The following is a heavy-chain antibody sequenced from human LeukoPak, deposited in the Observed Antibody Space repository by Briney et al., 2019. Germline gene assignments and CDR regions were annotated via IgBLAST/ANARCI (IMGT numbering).Heavy chain of an antibody. D-gene: IGHD3-3*01. CDR3: ARGELRGISGPQFDP. CDR1: GGSISSGGYY. V-gene: IGHV4-31*03. CDR2: IYYSGST. J-gene: IGHJ5*02. Sequence: SETLSLTCTVSGGSISSGGYYWSWIRQHPGKGLEWIGYIYYSGSTYYNPSLKSRVTISVDTSKNQFSLKLSSVTAADTAVYYCARGELRGISGPQFDPWGRGTLVTVSS.